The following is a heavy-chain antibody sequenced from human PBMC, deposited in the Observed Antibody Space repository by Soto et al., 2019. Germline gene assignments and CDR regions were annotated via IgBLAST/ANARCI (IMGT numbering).Heavy chain of an antibody. V-gene: IGHV4-39*01. J-gene: IGHJ4*02. CDR1: GGSISSSSYY. CDR2: ISYIGST. D-gene: IGHD1-26*01. CDR3: AIGKFLARLDY. Sequence: QLQLQESGPGLVKPSETLSLTCTVSGGSISSSSYYWGWIRQPPGKGLEWIGSISYIGSTYYNPSLKSRVSITVDTSKNRFSLKLCSVTAADTAVYYCAIGKFLARLDYWGQGTLVTVAS.